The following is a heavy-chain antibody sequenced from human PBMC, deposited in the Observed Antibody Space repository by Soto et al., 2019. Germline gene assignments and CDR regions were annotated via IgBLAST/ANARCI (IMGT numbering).Heavy chain of an antibody. CDR2: ISWNSGSS. D-gene: IGHD6-19*01. CDR3: ATAGTSGWFFDN. Sequence: EVDLVESGGGLAQPGRSLRLSCVASGFTFDDHGMHWVRQIPGRGLEGGSGISWNSGSSGYAESVKGRFTIFRDNAKNSLYLEMNSLRAEDTAVYYCATAGTSGWFFDNWGQGTLVTVSS. J-gene: IGHJ4*02. V-gene: IGHV3-9*01. CDR1: GFTFDDHG.